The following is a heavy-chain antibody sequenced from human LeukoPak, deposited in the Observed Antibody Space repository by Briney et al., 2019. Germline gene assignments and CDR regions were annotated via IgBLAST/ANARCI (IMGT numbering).Heavy chain of an antibody. V-gene: IGHV4-39*01. Sequence: SETLSLTCTVSGGSISSSGHYSGWIRQPPGEGLEWVGSIYHSGSTYYNPSLKSRVTISVDTSKNQFSLKLSSVTAADTAVYYCARHQGLAWSGYYMGYWGQGSLVTVSS. J-gene: IGHJ4*02. CDR3: ARHQGLAWSGYYMGY. CDR1: GGSISSSGHY. CDR2: IYHSGST. D-gene: IGHD3-3*01.